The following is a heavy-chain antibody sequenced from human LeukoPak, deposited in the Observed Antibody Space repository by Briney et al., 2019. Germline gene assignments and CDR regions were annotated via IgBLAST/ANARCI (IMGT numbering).Heavy chain of an antibody. CDR1: GFTFSSYG. CDR2: IRYDGSNK. Sequence: GGSLRLSCAAAGFTFSSYGMHWVRQAPGKGLEWVAFIRYDGSNKYYADSVEGRFTISRDNSKNTLYLQMNSLRAEDTAVYYCAKDRYYGSGRFYYYMDVWGKGTTVTISS. CDR3: AKDRYYGSGRFYYYMDV. D-gene: IGHD3-10*01. V-gene: IGHV3-30*02. J-gene: IGHJ6*03.